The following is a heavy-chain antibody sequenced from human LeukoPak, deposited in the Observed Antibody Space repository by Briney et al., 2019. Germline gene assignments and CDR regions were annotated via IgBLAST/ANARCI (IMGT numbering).Heavy chain of an antibody. V-gene: IGHV3-9*01. J-gene: IGHJ4*02. CDR2: ISWNSGSI. CDR1: GFTFDDYA. D-gene: IGHD4-23*01. CDR3: AKDGNEDYGGNSDFDY. Sequence: PGRSLRLSCAASGFTFDDYAMHWVRQAPGKGLEWVSGISWNSGSIGYADSVKGRFTISRDNAKNSLYLQMNSLRAEDTALYYCAKDGNEDYGGNSDFDYWGQGTLVTVSS.